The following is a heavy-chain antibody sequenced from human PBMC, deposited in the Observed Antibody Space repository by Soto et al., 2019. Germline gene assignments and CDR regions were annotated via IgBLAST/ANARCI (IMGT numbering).Heavy chain of an antibody. D-gene: IGHD1-1*01. J-gene: IGHJ5*02. CDR1: GYSINSGYI. CDR3: VARATVVNSPWFDP. V-gene: IGHV4-38-2*02. CDR2: RYSTGTT. Sequence: SETLSLTCTVSGYSINSGYILGWVRRPPGQGLEWIGSRYSTGTTYYNPSLRRRVKMSVDTSKNQLSLVLRSVTAADTAVYYCVARATVVNSPWFDPWGQGTQVTVSS.